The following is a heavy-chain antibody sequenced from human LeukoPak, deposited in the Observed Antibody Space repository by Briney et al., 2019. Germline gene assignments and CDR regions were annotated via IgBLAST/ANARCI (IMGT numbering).Heavy chain of an antibody. CDR3: ARSNGYGTNFDY. J-gene: IGHJ4*02. V-gene: IGHV4-31*11. D-gene: IGHD6-25*01. CDR2: MYYRGST. Sequence: SETLSLTCAVSGGSISSGSYYSSCVRQHPGKGLGWIGYMYYRGSTYYNPSLKSRVTISVDTSKNQFSLKLSSMTPADTAVYYCARSNGYGTNFDYWGQGTLVTVSS. CDR1: GGSISSGSYY.